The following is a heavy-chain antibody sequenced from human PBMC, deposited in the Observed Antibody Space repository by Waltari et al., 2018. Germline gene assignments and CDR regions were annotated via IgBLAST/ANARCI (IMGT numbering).Heavy chain of an antibody. CDR2: ISSSGSTI. D-gene: IGHD2-2*01. CDR1: GFTFSSYE. CDR3: ARDTRIVVVPAAPFRVRFDY. Sequence: EVQLVESGGGLVQPGGSLRLSCAASGFTFSSYEMNWVRQAPGKGLEWVSYISSSGSTIYYADAVNGRFTISRDNAKNSLYLQMNSLRAEDTAVYYCARDTRIVVVPAAPFRVRFDYWGQGTLVTVSS. V-gene: IGHV3-48*03. J-gene: IGHJ4*02.